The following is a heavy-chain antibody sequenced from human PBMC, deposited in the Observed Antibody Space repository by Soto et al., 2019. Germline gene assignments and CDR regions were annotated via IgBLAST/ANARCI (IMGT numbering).Heavy chain of an antibody. V-gene: IGHV3-30*18. Sequence: GGSLRLSCAASGFTFSSYGMHWVRQAPGKGLEWVAVISYDGSNKYYADSVKGRFTISRDNSKNTLYLQMNSLRAEDTAVYYCANMVDTAMGDYYYGMDVWGQGTTVTVSS. CDR1: GFTFSSYG. CDR2: ISYDGSNK. CDR3: ANMVDTAMGDYYYGMDV. D-gene: IGHD5-18*01. J-gene: IGHJ6*02.